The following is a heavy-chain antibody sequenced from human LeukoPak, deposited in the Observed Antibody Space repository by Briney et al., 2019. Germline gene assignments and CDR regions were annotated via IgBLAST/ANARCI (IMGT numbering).Heavy chain of an antibody. J-gene: IGHJ3*02. D-gene: IGHD6-19*01. Sequence: GGSLRLSCAASGFTFSSYGMHWVRQAPGNGLEWVAFIRYDGSNKYYADSVKGRFTISRDNSKNTLYLQMNSLRAEDTAVYYCAKDNTRRWIAVAGRSDAFDIWGQGTMVTVSS. CDR1: GFTFSSYG. V-gene: IGHV3-30*02. CDR3: AKDNTRRWIAVAGRSDAFDI. CDR2: IRYDGSNK.